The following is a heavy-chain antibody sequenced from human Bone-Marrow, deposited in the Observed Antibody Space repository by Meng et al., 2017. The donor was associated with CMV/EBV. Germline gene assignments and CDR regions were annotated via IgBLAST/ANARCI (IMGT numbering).Heavy chain of an antibody. CDR1: GFSFDDYG. J-gene: IGHJ2*01. CDR3: IKDRSTGPRHWYFDL. Sequence: GGSLRLSCVVSGFSFDDYGMHWVRQTPGEGLEWVAGISSDSSNIGYADSVRGRFTISRDNAKKTLYLQMSGLRTEDTALYYCIKDRSTGPRHWYFDLWGRGTLVTVSS. CDR2: ISSDSSNI. V-gene: IGHV3-9*01.